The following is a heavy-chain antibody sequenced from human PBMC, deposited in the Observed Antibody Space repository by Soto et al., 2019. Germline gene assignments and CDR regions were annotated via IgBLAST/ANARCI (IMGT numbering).Heavy chain of an antibody. CDR1: GFSLSTGGVG. CDR2: IYWDDDK. Sequence: QITLKESGPTLVKPTQTLTLTCTFSGFSLSTGGVGVGWIRQPPGKALEWLALIYWDDDKLYRTSLQNRLTITADTSYNQVVLSMSNMGPDDTATYYCAHRNVEVVGGSTNACDYWGQGALVTVSS. V-gene: IGHV2-5*02. D-gene: IGHD2-15*01. J-gene: IGHJ4*02. CDR3: AHRNVEVVGGSTNACDY.